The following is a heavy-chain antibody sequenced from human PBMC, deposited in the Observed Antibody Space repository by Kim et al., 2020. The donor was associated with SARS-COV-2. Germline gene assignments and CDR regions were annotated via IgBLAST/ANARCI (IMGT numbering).Heavy chain of an antibody. Sequence: GGSLRLSCAASGFTFSSYGMHWVRQAPGKGLEWVAVIWYDGSNKYYADSVKGRFTISRDNSKNTLYLQMNSLRAEDTAVYYCARVTRQAQQQAAPPVPRVVLDYWGQGTLVTVSS. CDR2: IWYDGSNK. D-gene: IGHD6-13*01. CDR1: GFTFSSYG. V-gene: IGHV3-33*01. CDR3: ARVTRQAQQQAAPPVPRVVLDY. J-gene: IGHJ4*02.